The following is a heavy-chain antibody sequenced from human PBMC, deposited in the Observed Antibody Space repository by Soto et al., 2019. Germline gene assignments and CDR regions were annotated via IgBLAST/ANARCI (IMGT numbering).Heavy chain of an antibody. Sequence: EVQLVESGGGLVQPGGSLRLSCAASGFTVSSNYMSWVRQAPGKGLEWVSVIYSGGSAYYADSVKGIFTISRDNSKITLSLQLNSLRAEDTAVYYCASVPTYDYLSGSYRTGIDYWGQGTLVTVSS. CDR1: GFTVSSNY. J-gene: IGHJ4*02. CDR3: ASVPTYDYLSGSYRTGIDY. V-gene: IGHV3-66*01. CDR2: IYSGGSA. D-gene: IGHD3-16*02.